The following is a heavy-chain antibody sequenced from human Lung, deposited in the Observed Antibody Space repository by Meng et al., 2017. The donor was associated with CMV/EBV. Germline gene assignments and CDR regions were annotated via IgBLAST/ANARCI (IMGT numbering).Heavy chain of an antibody. Sequence: SXXVSCKTSGDTFSNYAISWVRQAPGQGLEWMGGIIPTLGITNYAQTFQGRLTITADKSTTIAYMALSSLRSEDTAVYYCARAVDYYYYYGMDVWGQGNXVNVSS. CDR1: GDTFSNYA. CDR3: ARAVDYYYYYGMDV. V-gene: IGHV1-69*10. CDR2: IIPTLGIT. J-gene: IGHJ6*02.